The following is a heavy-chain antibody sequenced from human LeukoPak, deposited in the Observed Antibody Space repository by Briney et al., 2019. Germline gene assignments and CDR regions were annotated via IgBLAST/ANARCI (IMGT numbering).Heavy chain of an antibody. J-gene: IGHJ4*02. CDR3: ARVNDFWSGYPLGY. D-gene: IGHD3-3*01. Sequence: VSVKVSCKASVYTFTSYGISWVRQAPGQGLEWMGWISAYNGNTNYAQKLQGRVTMTTDTSTSTAYMELRSLRSDDTAVYYCARVNDFWSGYPLGYWGQGTLVTVSS. CDR1: VYTFTSYG. CDR2: ISAYNGNT. V-gene: IGHV1-18*01.